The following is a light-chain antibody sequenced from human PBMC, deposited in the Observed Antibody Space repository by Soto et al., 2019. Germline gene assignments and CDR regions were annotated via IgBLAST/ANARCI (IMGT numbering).Light chain of an antibody. CDR3: MQATQSYT. J-gene: IGKJ2*01. Sequence: DLVLTQTRLSSPVTLGQPASISCRSSQSLVHIDGNTYFNWLQQRPGQPPRLLIYKISNRFPGVPDRFSGSGAGTDVTLKISRVEAEDVGVYYCMQATQSYTFGQGTRLEIK. CDR2: KIS. CDR1: QSLVHIDGNTY. V-gene: IGKV2-24*01.